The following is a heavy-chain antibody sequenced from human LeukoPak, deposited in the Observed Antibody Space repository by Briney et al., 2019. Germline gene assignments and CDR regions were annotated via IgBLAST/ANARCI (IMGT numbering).Heavy chain of an antibody. D-gene: IGHD3-10*01. Sequence: ASVKVSCKVSGYTLTELSMHWVRQAPGKGLEWMGGFDPEDGETIYAQKFQGRVTMTEDTSTDTAYMELSSLRSEDTAVYYCATMDMVRGVTDAFDIWGQGTMVTVSS. V-gene: IGHV1-24*01. CDR3: ATMDMVRGVTDAFDI. J-gene: IGHJ3*02. CDR1: GYTLTELS. CDR2: FDPEDGET.